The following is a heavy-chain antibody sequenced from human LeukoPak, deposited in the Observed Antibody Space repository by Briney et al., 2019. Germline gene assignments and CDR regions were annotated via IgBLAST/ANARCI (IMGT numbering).Heavy chain of an antibody. J-gene: IGHJ6*02. Sequence: SVKVSCKASGYTFTNYYIHWVRQAPGQGLEWMGGIIPIFGTANYAQKFQGRVTITADESTSTAYMELSSLRSEDTAVYYCARDSSSFYYYYGMDVWGQGTTVTVSS. CDR1: GYTFTNYY. V-gene: IGHV1-69*13. CDR2: IIPIFGTA. CDR3: ARDSSSFYYYYGMDV. D-gene: IGHD6-13*01.